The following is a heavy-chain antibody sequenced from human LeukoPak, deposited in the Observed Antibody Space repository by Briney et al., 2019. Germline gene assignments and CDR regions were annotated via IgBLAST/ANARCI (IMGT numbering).Heavy chain of an antibody. J-gene: IGHJ4*02. Sequence: GGSLRLSCAASGFTFSSYAMSWVRQAPGKGLEWVSAISGSGGSTYYADSVKGRFTTSRDNSKNTLYLQMNSLRAEDTAVYYCAKDKWSGYGPSDYRGQGTLVTVSS. D-gene: IGHD5-12*01. CDR1: GFTFSSYA. CDR2: ISGSGGST. V-gene: IGHV3-23*01. CDR3: AKDKWSGYGPSDY.